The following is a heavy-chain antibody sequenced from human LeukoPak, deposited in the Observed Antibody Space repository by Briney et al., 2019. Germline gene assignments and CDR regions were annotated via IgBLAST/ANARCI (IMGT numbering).Heavy chain of an antibody. CDR3: AKVSDSPYYYYGMDV. Sequence: GGSLRLSCAASGFTFSDYYMSWIRQAPGKGLEWVSYISSSGSTIYYADSVKGRFTISRDNAKNSLYLQMNSLRAEDTAVYYCAKVSDSPYYYYGMDVWGQGTTVTVSS. J-gene: IGHJ6*02. CDR1: GFTFSDYY. CDR2: ISSSGSTI. D-gene: IGHD2-21*01. V-gene: IGHV3-11*01.